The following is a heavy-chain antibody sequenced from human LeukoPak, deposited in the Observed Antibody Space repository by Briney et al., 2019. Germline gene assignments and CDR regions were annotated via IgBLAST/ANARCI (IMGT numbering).Heavy chain of an antibody. D-gene: IGHD3-10*01. CDR1: GYSFTSCW. Sequence: GESLKISCKGSGYSFTSCWIGWVRQMPGKGLEWMGIIYPGGSDTRYSPSFQGQVTISADKSISTAYLQWSSLKASDTAMYYCARHITMVRGVIFGGWFDPWGQGTLVTVSS. V-gene: IGHV5-51*01. CDR3: ARHITMVRGVIFGGWFDP. CDR2: IYPGGSDT. J-gene: IGHJ5*02.